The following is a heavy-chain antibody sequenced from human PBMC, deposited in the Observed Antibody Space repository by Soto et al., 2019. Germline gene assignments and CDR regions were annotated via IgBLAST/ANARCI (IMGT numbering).Heavy chain of an antibody. V-gene: IGHV3-30*18. Sequence: QVQLVESGGGVVQPGRSLRLSCAASGFTFSSYVMHWVRQAPGKGLEWVEFVSNDGSNKDYADSVKGRFTISRDNSKNTLYLQMNSLRAEDTAVYYCAKVLLTYTSGWYHPHFDYWGQGTLVTVSS. J-gene: IGHJ4*02. D-gene: IGHD6-19*01. CDR2: VSNDGSNK. CDR3: AKVLLTYTSGWYHPHFDY. CDR1: GFTFSSYV.